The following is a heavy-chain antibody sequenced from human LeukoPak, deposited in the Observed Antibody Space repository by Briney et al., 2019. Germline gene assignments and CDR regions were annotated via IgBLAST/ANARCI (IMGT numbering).Heavy chain of an antibody. CDR3: ARDEGAGHYIY. CDR1: GFIFDNYW. J-gene: IGHJ4*02. CDR2: LKEDGSVK. Sequence: TGGSLSLSCEASGFIFDNYWMTWVRQAPGRGLEWVANLKEDGSVKQHADSVRGRFTVSRDNTESLVFLHMSSLKAEDSAVYYCARDEGAGHYIYWGQGILVTVSS. V-gene: IGHV3-7*01. D-gene: IGHD1-26*01.